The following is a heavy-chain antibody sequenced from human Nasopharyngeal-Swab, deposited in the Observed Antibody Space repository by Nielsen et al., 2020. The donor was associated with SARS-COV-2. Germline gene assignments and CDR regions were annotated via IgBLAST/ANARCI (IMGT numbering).Heavy chain of an antibody. D-gene: IGHD3-16*02. V-gene: IGHV3-21*01. CDR3: ARSITFGGVIDERHFDY. J-gene: IGHJ4*02. CDR2: ISSSSSYI. Sequence: VRQAPGKGLEWVSSISSSSSYIYYADSVKGRFTISRDNAKNSLYLQMNSLRAEDTAVYYCARSITFGGVIDERHFDYWGQGTLVTVSS.